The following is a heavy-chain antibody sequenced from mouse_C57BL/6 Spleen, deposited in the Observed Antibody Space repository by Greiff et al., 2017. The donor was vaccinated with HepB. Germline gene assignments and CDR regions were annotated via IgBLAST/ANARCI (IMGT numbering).Heavy chain of an antibody. Sequence: QVQLQQSGAELVKPGASVKISCKASGYAFSSYWMNWVKQRPGKGLEWIGQIYPGDGDTNYNGKFKGKATLTADKSSSTAYMQLSSLTSEDSAVYFCARDDGYGYYFDYWGQGTTLTVSS. CDR3: ARDDGYGYYFDY. CDR2: IYPGDGDT. CDR1: GYAFSSYW. V-gene: IGHV1-80*01. J-gene: IGHJ2*01. D-gene: IGHD2-3*01.